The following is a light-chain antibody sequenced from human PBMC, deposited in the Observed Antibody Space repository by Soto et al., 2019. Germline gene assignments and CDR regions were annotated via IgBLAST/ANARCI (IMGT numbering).Light chain of an antibody. CDR2: GAS. V-gene: IGKV3-11*01. J-gene: IGKJ1*01. CDR3: QQRSSWPRT. CDR1: QSVSSY. Sequence: EIVLTQSPATLSLSPGERATLSCRASQSVSSYLAWYQQKPGQAPRLLIYGASNRATGIPARFSGSVSGTDFTLTISSLEPEDFAVYYCQQRSSWPRTFGQGTKVEI.